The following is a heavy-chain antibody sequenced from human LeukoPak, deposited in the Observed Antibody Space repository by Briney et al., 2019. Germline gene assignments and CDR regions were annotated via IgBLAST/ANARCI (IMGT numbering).Heavy chain of an antibody. Sequence: PGGSLRLSCVAPGFTFSAYAMSWVRQAPGQGLEWISSISGSGDNTYYADSVKGRFTISRDNSKNTLYLQMNSLRAEDTAVYYCARPKYRGDSPGDAFDIWGQGTMVTVSS. CDR1: GFTFSAYA. D-gene: IGHD5-18*01. J-gene: IGHJ3*02. CDR2: ISGSGDNT. V-gene: IGHV3-23*01. CDR3: ARPKYRGDSPGDAFDI.